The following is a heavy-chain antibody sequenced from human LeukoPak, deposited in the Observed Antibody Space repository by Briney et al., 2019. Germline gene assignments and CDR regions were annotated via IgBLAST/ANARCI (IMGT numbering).Heavy chain of an antibody. CDR1: GYTFTGYY. D-gene: IGHD2-15*01. V-gene: IGHV1-2*02. Sequence: SVKVSCKASGYTFTGYYMHWVRQAPGQGLEWMGWINPNSGGTNYAQKLQGRVTMTTDTSTSTAYMELRSLRSDDTAVYYCARDLRVVATPGFDYWGQGTLVTVSS. CDR2: INPNSGGT. CDR3: ARDLRVVATPGFDY. J-gene: IGHJ4*02.